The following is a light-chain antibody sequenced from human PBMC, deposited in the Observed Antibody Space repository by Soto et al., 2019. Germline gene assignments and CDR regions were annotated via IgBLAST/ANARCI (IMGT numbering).Light chain of an antibody. CDR2: GVS. J-gene: IGKJ4*01. Sequence: EIVKTQAPSTLAVSPGEKVTLSCRASQSLSSHLAWYQQKPGQAPGLLIYGVSTRATGVPTRFSGSASGTEFTLTISSLLSEDIAAYSCQQYHHSLLASGGGT. CDR3: QQYHHSLLA. V-gene: IGKV3-15*01. CDR1: QSLSSH.